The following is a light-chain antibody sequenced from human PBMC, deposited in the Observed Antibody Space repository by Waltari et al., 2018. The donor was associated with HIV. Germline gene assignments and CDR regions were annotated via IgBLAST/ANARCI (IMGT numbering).Light chain of an antibody. Sequence: QSVLTPPPSVSAAPGQKVTISCSGSSSNIGNNFVSWYQQLPGTAPKLLIYDNNKRPSGIPDRFSGSKAGTSATLGITGLQTGDEADYYGGTWDSSLSAGLFGGGTKLTVL. CDR3: GTWDSSLSAGL. CDR1: SSNIGNNF. J-gene: IGLJ3*02. V-gene: IGLV1-51*01. CDR2: DNN.